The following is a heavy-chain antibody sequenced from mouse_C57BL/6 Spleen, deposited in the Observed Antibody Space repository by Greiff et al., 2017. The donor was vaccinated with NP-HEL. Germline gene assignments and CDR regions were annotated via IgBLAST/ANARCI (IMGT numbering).Heavy chain of an antibody. CDR2: ISDGGSYT. J-gene: IGHJ2*01. CDR3: ARAGSSIDY. Sequence: DVQLVESGGGLVKPGGSLKLSCAASGFTFSSYAMSWVRQTPEKRLEWVATISDGGSYTYYPDNVKGRFTISRDNAKNNLYLQMSHLKSEDTAMYYCARAGSSIDYWGQGTTLTVSS. D-gene: IGHD1-1*01. V-gene: IGHV5-4*01. CDR1: GFTFSSYA.